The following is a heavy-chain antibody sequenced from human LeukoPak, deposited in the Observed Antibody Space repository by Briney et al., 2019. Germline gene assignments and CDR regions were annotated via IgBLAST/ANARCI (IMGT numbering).Heavy chain of an antibody. CDR3: ARYANKQQLGAFDI. Sequence: GGSLRLSCAASGFTFSSYGMHWVRQAPGKGLEWVAFIRYDGSNKYYADSVKGRFTISRDNSKNTLYLQMNSLRAEDTAVYYCARYANKQQLGAFDIWGQGTMVTVSS. CDR2: IRYDGSNK. CDR1: GFTFSSYG. J-gene: IGHJ3*02. D-gene: IGHD6-13*01. V-gene: IGHV3-30*02.